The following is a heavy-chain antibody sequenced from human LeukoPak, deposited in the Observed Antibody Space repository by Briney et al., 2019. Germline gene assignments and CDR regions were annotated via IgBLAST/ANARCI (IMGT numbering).Heavy chain of an antibody. V-gene: IGHV3-13*01. CDR3: ARGPSSEDAFDI. J-gene: IGHJ3*02. CDR1: GFTFSSYD. CDR2: IGTAGDT. Sequence: GGSLRLSCAASGFTFSSYDMHWVRQATGKGLEWVSAIGTAGDTYYPGSVKGRFTISRENAKNSLYLQMNSLRAGDTAVYYCARGPSSEDAFDIWGQGTMVTVSS.